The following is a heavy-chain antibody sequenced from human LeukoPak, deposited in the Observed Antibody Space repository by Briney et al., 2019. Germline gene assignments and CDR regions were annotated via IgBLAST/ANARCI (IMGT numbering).Heavy chain of an antibody. J-gene: IGHJ1*01. D-gene: IGHD2-2*01. V-gene: IGHV3-74*01. Sequence: GGSLRLSCSASGLTLSGYWMHWVRQAPGKGLVWISRINSDASDTNYADFVKGRFTISRDNAKNTVYLQINSLRDEDTAVYYCARICSSTDCLIPDWGQGTLVTVSS. CDR3: ARICSSTDCLIPD. CDR2: INSDASDT. CDR1: GLTLSGYW.